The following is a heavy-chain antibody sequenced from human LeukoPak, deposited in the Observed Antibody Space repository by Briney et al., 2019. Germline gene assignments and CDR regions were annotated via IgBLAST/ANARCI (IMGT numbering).Heavy chain of an antibody. CDR1: GGSFSGYY. D-gene: IGHD6-19*01. J-gene: IGHJ4*02. CDR3: ARHRAVAGSWRRTSAPRPFDY. CDR2: INHSGST. V-gene: IGHV4-34*01. Sequence: PSETLSLPCADYGGSFSGYYWSWIRQPPGKGLEWIGEINHSGSTNYNPSLKSRVTISVDTSKNQFSLKLSSVTAADTAVYYCARHRAVAGSWRRTSAPRPFDYWGQGTLVTVSS.